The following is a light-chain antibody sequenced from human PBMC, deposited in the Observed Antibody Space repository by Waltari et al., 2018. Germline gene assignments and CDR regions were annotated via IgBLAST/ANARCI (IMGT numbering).Light chain of an antibody. J-gene: IGLJ2*01. CDR1: TSDILSYDY. Sequence: HSALTQPASVSGSPGQSITISCTGTTSDILSYDYVAWYQQHPDKVPKLLIYDVESRPSGFCSLFSGSKSVTTASLTISGLQAEDEADYYCASYPSTPTLVVFGGGTKVTVL. V-gene: IGLV2-14*03. CDR2: DVE. CDR3: ASYPSTPTLVV.